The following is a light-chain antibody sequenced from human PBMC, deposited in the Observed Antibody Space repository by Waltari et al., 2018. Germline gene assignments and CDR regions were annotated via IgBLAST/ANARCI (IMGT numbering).Light chain of an antibody. CDR3: CSHAGSSTFV. J-gene: IGLJ1*01. CDR2: EVT. V-gene: IGLV2-23*02. CDR1: SSAGGCYNL. Sequence: QSALSQPASVSGSPGQSITISCTGTSSAGGCYNLFSWYQQHPGKAPKLLIYEVTKRPSGVSTRFSGSKSGNTASLTISGLQAEDEADYYCCSHAGSSTFVFGTGTTVTVL.